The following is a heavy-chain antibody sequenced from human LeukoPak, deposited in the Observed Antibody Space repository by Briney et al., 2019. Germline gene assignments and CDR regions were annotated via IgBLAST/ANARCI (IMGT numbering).Heavy chain of an antibody. CDR3: AREMVRDDAFDI. J-gene: IGHJ3*02. V-gene: IGHV3-21*01. D-gene: IGHD3-10*01. CDR2: ISSSSSYI. CDR1: GFTFSSYS. Sequence: GGSLRLSCAASGFTFSSYSMNWVRQAPRKGLEWVSSISSSSSYIYYADSVKGRFTISRDNAKNSLYLQMNSLRAEDTAVYYCAREMVRDDAFDIWGQGTMVTVSS.